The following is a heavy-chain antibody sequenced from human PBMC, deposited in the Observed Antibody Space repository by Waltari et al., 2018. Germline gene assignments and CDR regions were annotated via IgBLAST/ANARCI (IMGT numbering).Heavy chain of an antibody. CDR2: IYYSGST. CDR3: AREGGYESFDY. Sequence: VPLVESGGGLVQPGGSLRLSCAASGFTFSSYSMNWIRQPPGKGLEWIGYIYYSGSTNYNSVLKSRVTISVDTSKNLFSLKLSSVTAADTAVYYCAREGGYESFDYWGQGTLVTVSS. D-gene: IGHD5-12*01. J-gene: IGHJ4*02. V-gene: IGHV4-59*01. CDR1: GFTFSSYS.